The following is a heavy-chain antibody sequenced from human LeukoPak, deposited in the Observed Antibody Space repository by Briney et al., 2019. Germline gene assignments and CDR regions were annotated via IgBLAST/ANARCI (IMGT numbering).Heavy chain of an antibody. V-gene: IGHV3-23*01. CDR3: AKYAPPATALTRFFDD. CDR2: IGSSGGST. D-gene: IGHD5-12*01. CDR1: GFTFNNYP. Sequence: GGSLRLSCAASGFTFNNYPMSWVRQAPGKGLEWVSVIGSSGGSTHYADSVKGRFTISRDNSRNTLSLQMNSLRAEDTAVYYCAKYAPPATALTRFFDDWGQGTLVTVSS. J-gene: IGHJ4*02.